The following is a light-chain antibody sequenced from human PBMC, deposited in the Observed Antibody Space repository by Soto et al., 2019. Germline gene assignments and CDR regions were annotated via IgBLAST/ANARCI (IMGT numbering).Light chain of an antibody. J-gene: IGKJ1*01. CDR2: DAS. CDR1: QSISSY. CDR3: QHYNSYSEA. Sequence: IVLTQSPDTLSLSPGDRATLSCRASQSISSYLAWYQQKPGQSPRLLIYDASNRATGIPARFSGSGSGTDFTLTISSLEPEDFATYYCQHYNSYSEAFGQGTKVELK. V-gene: IGKV3-11*01.